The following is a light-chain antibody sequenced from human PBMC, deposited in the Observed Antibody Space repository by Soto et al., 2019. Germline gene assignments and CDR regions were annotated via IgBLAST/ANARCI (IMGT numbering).Light chain of an antibody. Sequence: IQMTQSPSSLSASVGDRVTITCRASQAIHSYLNWYQQKPGKPPKLLIYDASTLQSGVPSRFSGTASGTDFTLTINSLQPEDFATYYCQQFNNWPVTFGPGTKVDIK. CDR1: QAIHSY. CDR3: QQFNNWPVT. CDR2: DAS. J-gene: IGKJ3*01. V-gene: IGKV1D-13*01.